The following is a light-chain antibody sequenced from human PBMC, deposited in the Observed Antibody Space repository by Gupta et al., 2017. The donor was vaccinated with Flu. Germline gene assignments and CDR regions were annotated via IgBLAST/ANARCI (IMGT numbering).Light chain of an antibody. CDR3: QAYDSKTWV. Sequence: SYEMTQAPSVSVSPGQTAYISCSGDGLGSKSVCWYQQKAGQSPKLVIYDDKRRPSGVPERFSASNSANTATLTIRDAQAFDEADYYCQAYDSKTWVFGGGTKLTVL. V-gene: IGLV3-1*01. CDR1: GLGSKS. CDR2: DDK. J-gene: IGLJ3*02.